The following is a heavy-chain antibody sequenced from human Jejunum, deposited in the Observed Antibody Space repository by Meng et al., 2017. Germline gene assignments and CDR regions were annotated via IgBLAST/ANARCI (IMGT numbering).Heavy chain of an antibody. CDR1: GGSVSRAGYQ. V-gene: IGHV4-61*08. Sequence: VQLQESGQGMLRPSETLSLICTVSGGSVSRAGYQWGWIRQPPGKGLEWIGYASTNYNPSLKSRVTISLDTSRNQFSLSLSSVTAADTAVYYCARDHMGSLDYWGQGSLVTVSS. CDR3: ARDHMGSLDY. D-gene: IGHD1-26*01. J-gene: IGHJ4*02. CDR2: AST.